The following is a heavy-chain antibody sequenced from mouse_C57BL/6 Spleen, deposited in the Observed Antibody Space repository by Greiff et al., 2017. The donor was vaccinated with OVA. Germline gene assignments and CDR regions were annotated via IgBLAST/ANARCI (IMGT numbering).Heavy chain of an antibody. Sequence: VQLQESGAELARPGASVKMSCKASGYTFTSYSMHWVKQRPGQGLEWIGYINPSSGYTKYNQKFKDKATLTADKSSSTAYMQLSSLTSEDSAVYYCASGDSSGYGFAYWGQGTLVTVSA. J-gene: IGHJ3*01. D-gene: IGHD3-2*02. CDR3: ASGDSSGYGFAY. V-gene: IGHV1-4*01. CDR2: INPSSGYT. CDR1: GYTFTSYS.